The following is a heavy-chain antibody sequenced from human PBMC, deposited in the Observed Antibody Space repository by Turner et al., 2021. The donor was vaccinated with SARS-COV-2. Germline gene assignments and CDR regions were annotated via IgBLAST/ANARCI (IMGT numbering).Heavy chain of an antibody. V-gene: IGHV3-23*01. D-gene: IGHD4-17*01. J-gene: IGHJ4*02. CDR3: AKVPPYGDYFDY. CDR2: ISVSGGST. Sequence: EVELLEAGGGLVQPEGSLRLSCAASGLTFSSYAMSWVRQAPGKGLEWYSAISVSGGSTYYADSVKGRFTISRDNTKNTLYLQMNSLRAEDTAVYYCAKVPPYGDYFDYWGQGTLVTVSS. CDR1: GLTFSSYA.